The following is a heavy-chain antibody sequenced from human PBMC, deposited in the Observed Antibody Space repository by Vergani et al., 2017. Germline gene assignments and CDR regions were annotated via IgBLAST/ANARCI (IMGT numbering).Heavy chain of an antibody. CDR2: ISSSSSYI. CDR3: ARGRTWIQLQDAFDI. Sequence: EVQLLESGGGLVQPGGSLRLSCAASGFTFSSYAMSWVRQAPGKGLEWVSAISSSSSYIYYADSVKGRFTISRDNAKNSLYLQMNSLRAEDTAVYYCARGRTWIQLQDAFDIWGQGTMVTVSS. V-gene: IGHV3-21*01. J-gene: IGHJ3*02. CDR1: GFTFSSYA. D-gene: IGHD5-18*01.